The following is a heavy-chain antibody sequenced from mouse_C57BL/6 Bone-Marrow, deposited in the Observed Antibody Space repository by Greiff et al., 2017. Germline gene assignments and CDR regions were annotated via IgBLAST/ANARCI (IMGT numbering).Heavy chain of an antibody. J-gene: IGHJ3*01. Sequence: VQLKESGAELVRPGASVKLSCTASGFNIQDDYMHWVKQRPEQGLEWIGWIDPENGDTEYASKFQGKATITADTSSNTAYLQLSSLTSEDTAVDYCTTGDWDTFAYWGQGTLVTVSA. CDR2: IDPENGDT. CDR1: GFNIQDDY. D-gene: IGHD4-1*01. V-gene: IGHV14-4*01. CDR3: TTGDWDTFAY.